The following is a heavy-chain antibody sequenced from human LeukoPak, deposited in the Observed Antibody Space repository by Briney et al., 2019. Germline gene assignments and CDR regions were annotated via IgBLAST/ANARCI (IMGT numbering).Heavy chain of an antibody. CDR1: GFSLSNTRMG. Sequence: SGPVLVKLTETLTLTCTVSGFSLSNTRMGVSWIRQPPGKALEWLAQIFSNDEKSYSTSLKSRLTISKDTSKSQVVLTMTNMDPVDTGAYYCTRVVRYTSSWYPNYYFDYWGQGTLVTVSS. V-gene: IGHV2-26*01. CDR3: TRVVRYTSSWYPNYYFDY. D-gene: IGHD6-13*01. CDR2: IFSNDEK. J-gene: IGHJ4*02.